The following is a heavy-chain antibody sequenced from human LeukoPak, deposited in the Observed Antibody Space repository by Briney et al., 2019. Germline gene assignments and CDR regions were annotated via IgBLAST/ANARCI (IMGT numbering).Heavy chain of an antibody. V-gene: IGHV4-59*01. CDR1: GFTFSDYY. D-gene: IGHD2-15*01. CDR2: IYYSGST. Sequence: GSLRLSCAASGFTFSDYYMSWIRQPPGKGLEWIGYIYYSGSTSYNPSLKSRLTISVDTSLNQFSLKLNSVTAADTAVYYCARYCSGGDCYSKALDYWGQGILVTVSS. CDR3: ARYCSGGDCYSKALDY. J-gene: IGHJ4*02.